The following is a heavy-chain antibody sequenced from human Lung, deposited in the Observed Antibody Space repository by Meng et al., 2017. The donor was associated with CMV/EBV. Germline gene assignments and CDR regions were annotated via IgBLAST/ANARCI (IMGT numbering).Heavy chain of an antibody. CDR3: AKGIKKGSGSYYPYGMDV. V-gene: IGHV3-23*01. CDR1: GFXFSSYA. J-gene: IGHJ6*02. D-gene: IGHD3-10*01. Sequence: GGSXRLXCAASGFXFSSYAMSWVRQAPGKGLEWVSAISGSGGSTYYADSVKGRFTISRDNSKNTLYLQMNSLRAEDTAVYYCAKGIKKGSGSYYPYGMDVWXQGTTVTVSS. CDR2: ISGSGGST.